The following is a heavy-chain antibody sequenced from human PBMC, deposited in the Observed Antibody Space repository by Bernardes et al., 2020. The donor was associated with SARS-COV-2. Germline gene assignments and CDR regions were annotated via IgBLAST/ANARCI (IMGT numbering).Heavy chain of an antibody. Sequence: GGSLRLSCAASGFTVSSNYMSWVRQAPGKGLEWVSVIYSGGSTYYADSVKGRFTISRDNSKNTLYLQMNSLRAEDTAVYYCARDGSSGHEAFDIWGQGTMVTVSS. CDR1: GFTVSSNY. J-gene: IGHJ3*02. D-gene: IGHD3-22*01. CDR3: ARDGSSGHEAFDI. CDR2: IYSGGST. V-gene: IGHV3-53*01.